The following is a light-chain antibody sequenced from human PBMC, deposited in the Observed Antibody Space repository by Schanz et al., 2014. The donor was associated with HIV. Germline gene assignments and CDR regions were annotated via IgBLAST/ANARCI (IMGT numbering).Light chain of an antibody. CDR3: QQANTCPLT. Sequence: DIQMTQSPSTLSASVGDRVTITCRASQSVTNFLHWYQQRPGKVPNLLIYAASNLQSGVPSMFTGNGSGTEFARAITALQPEDFAFFYCQQANTCPLTFVGGTAVQI. CDR2: AAS. CDR1: QSVTNF. V-gene: IGKV1-39*01. J-gene: IGKJ4*01.